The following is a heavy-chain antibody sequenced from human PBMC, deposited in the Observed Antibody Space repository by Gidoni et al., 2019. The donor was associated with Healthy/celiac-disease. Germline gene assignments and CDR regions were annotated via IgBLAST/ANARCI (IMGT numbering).Heavy chain of an antibody. Sequence: QVQLQQWGAGLLKPSETLSLTCAVYGGSFSGYYWSWIRQPPGKGLEWIGENNHSGSTNYNPSLKSRVTISVDTSKNQFSLKLSSVTAADTAVYYCARGWGYCSSTSCYNWFDPWGQGTLVTVSS. CDR1: GGSFSGYY. V-gene: IGHV4-34*01. CDR2: NNHSGST. D-gene: IGHD2-2*01. J-gene: IGHJ5*02. CDR3: ARGWGYCSSTSCYNWFDP.